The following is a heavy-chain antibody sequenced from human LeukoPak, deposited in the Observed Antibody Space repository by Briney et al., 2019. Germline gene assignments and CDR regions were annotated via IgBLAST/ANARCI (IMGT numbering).Heavy chain of an antibody. J-gene: IGHJ4*02. CDR2: IGGSGDKT. Sequence: PGGSLRLSCAASGFTFNRNAIRWVRQAPGKGVEWGSTIGGSGDKTFYVDSVKGRFTISRHNSKTMVHLQMHSLTGEDTALYDCVRRGDASSGRGDDDFWCQGARVTVSS. V-gene: IGHV3-23*01. D-gene: IGHD6-19*01. CDR3: VRRGDASSGRGDDDF. CDR1: GFTFNRNA.